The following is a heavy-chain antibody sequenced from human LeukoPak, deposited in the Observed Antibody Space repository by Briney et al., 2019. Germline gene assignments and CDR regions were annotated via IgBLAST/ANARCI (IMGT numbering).Heavy chain of an antibody. CDR3: ARVSLEYCSGGTCYFQDP. V-gene: IGHV1-8*01. J-gene: IGHJ5*02. Sequence: VGSVRLSCTGSGFTFTNYVINWVRRAPGQGLEWVGWMNPNGSNIGYAQKLQGRVTMTRSTSISTPYMELSSLTSEDMTVYYCARVSLEYCSGGTCYFQDPWGQGTLVTVSS. CDR2: MNPNGSNI. CDR1: GFTFTNYV. D-gene: IGHD2-15*01.